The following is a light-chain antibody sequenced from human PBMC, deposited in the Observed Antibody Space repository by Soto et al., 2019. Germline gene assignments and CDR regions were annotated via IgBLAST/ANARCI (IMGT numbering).Light chain of an antibody. Sequence: QSALTQPPSASGSPGHSVTISCTGTSSDVGGYNYVSWYQQHPGKAPQLMIYEVSRRPSGVPDRFSGSKSGNTASLTVSGLQAEDGADYYCSSYAGSNNLLFGGGTKVTVL. CDR2: EVS. J-gene: IGLJ2*01. CDR3: SSYAGSNNLL. V-gene: IGLV2-8*01. CDR1: SSDVGGYNY.